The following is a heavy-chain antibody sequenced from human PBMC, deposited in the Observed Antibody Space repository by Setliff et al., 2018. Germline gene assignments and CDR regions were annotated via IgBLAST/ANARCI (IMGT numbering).Heavy chain of an antibody. Sequence: SVKVSCKVSGGAFSNYGLSWVRQAPGQGLLWMGRIIPILETTNYAQNFQGRVSITADESTRTAYMELSSLTLEDTAVYYCARWNGSGYFYYWGQGTWVTVSS. V-gene: IGHV1-69*11. CDR1: GGAFSNYG. J-gene: IGHJ4*02. CDR2: IIPILETT. CDR3: ARWNGSGYFYY. D-gene: IGHD3-3*01.